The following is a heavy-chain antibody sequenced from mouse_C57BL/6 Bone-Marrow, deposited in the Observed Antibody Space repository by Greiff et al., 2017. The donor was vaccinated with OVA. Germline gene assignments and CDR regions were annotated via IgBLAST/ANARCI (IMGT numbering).Heavy chain of an antibody. Sequence: VQLQQSGAELMKPGASVKLSCKATGYTFTGYWIEWVKQRPGHGLEWIGEIIPGSGSTNYNEKFKGNATFTADTTSNTAYMQLSSLTTEDSAVYYCARSSTIVAPPFAGWGPGTLVTVSA. V-gene: IGHV1-9*01. CDR1: GYTFTGYW. CDR2: IIPGSGST. J-gene: IGHJ3*02. D-gene: IGHD1-1*01. CDR3: ARSSTIVAPPFAG.